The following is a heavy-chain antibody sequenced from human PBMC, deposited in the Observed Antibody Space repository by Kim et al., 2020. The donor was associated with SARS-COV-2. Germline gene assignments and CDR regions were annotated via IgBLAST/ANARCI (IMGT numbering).Heavy chain of an antibody. Sequence: GGSLRLSCTASGFTFSDYSMTWVRQAPGKGLEWVANIKQDGNEKNYVDSVKGRFTISRDNARNSLFLQMNSLRAEDTAVYYCARGLGRFEYWGHGTLVTVSS. CDR2: IKQDGNEK. D-gene: IGHD2-21*01. V-gene: IGHV3-7*01. CDR1: GFTFSDYS. CDR3: ARGLGRFEY. J-gene: IGHJ4*01.